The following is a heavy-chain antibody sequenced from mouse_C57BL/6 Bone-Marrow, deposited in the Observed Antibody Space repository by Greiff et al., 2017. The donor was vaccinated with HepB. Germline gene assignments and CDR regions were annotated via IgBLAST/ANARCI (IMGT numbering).Heavy chain of an antibody. CDR2: IWGVGST. Sequence: VQLVESGPGLVAPSQSLSITCTVSGFSLTSYGVDWVRQSPGKGLEWLGVIWGVGSTNYNSALKSRLSISKDNSKSQVFLKMNSLQTDDTAMYYCATNYDYDGYYAMDYWGQGTSVTVSS. CDR1: GFSLTSYG. CDR3: ATNYDYDGYYAMDY. J-gene: IGHJ4*01. V-gene: IGHV2-6*01. D-gene: IGHD2-4*01.